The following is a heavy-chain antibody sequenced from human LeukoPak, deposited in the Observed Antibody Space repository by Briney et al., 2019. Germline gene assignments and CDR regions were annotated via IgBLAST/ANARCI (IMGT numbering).Heavy chain of an antibody. J-gene: IGHJ4*02. CDR3: ARDHCSGGSCYSDY. CDR1: GYTFTSYG. CDR2: IIPILGIA. Sequence: SVKVSCKASGYTFTSYGISWVRQAPGQGLEWMGRIIPILGIANYAQKFQGRVTITADKSTSTAYMELSSLRSEDTAVYYCARDHCSGGSCYSDYWGQGTLVTVSS. V-gene: IGHV1-69*04. D-gene: IGHD2-15*01.